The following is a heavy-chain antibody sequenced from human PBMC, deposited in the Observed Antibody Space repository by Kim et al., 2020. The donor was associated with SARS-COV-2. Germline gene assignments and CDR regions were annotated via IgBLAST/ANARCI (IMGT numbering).Heavy chain of an antibody. CDR3: ARDRPVDQLPRHYYYYYGMDV. Sequence: SETLSLTCTVSGGSISSGGYYWSWIRQHPGKGLEWIGYIYYSGSTYYNPSLKSRVTISVDTSKNQFSLKLSSVTAADTAVYYCARDRPVDQLPRHYYYYYGMDVWGQGTTVTVSS. V-gene: IGHV4-31*03. CDR1: GGSISSGGYY. CDR2: IYYSGST. J-gene: IGHJ6*02. D-gene: IGHD2-2*01.